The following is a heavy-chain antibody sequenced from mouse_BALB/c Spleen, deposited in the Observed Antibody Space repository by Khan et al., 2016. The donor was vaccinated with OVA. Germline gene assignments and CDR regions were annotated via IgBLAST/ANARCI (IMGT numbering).Heavy chain of an antibody. D-gene: IGHD1-3*01. CDR2: IWAGGST. J-gene: IGHJ2*01. CDR3: ARLEDI. V-gene: IGHV2-9*02. Sequence: QVQLKESGPGLVAPSPSLSITCTVSGFSLTSYGVHWVRQPPGQGLEWLGVIWAGGSTTSNSALMSRLTISKDNSQRQVVIKMNSVQTDDTAMYYRARLEDIWGQGTTLTVSS. CDR1: GFSLTSYG.